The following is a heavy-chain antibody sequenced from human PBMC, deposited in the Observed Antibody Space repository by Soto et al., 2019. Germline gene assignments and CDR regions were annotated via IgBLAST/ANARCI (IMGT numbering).Heavy chain of an antibody. Sequence: QVQLVQSGAEVKKPGASVKVSCKASGYTFTSYGISWVRQAPGQGLEWMGWISAYNGNTNYAQKLQGRVTMTTATSTSTAYMELRSLRSDDTAVYYCARASRKVLEWLSPPYDYWGQGTLVTVSS. D-gene: IGHD3-3*01. V-gene: IGHV1-18*01. J-gene: IGHJ4*02. CDR2: ISAYNGNT. CDR1: GYTFTSYG. CDR3: ARASRKVLEWLSPPYDY.